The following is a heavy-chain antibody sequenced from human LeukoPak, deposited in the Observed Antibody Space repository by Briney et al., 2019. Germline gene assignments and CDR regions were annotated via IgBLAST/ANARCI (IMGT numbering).Heavy chain of an antibody. CDR1: GFTFRNYW. V-gene: IGHV3-7*01. D-gene: IGHD2-15*01. CDR3: ARDGSSFHY. CDR2: IKQDGSEK. J-gene: IGHJ4*02. Sequence: GGSLRLSCAASGFTFRNYWMSWVRQAPRKGLEWVANIKQDGSEKYYVDSVKGRFTISRDNTENSLYLQMDSLRAEETAVYYCARDGSSFHYWGQGTLVTVSS.